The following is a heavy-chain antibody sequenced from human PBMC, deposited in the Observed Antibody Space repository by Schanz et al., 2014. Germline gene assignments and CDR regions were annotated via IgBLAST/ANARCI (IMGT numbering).Heavy chain of an antibody. CDR3: ASVIMVAGNHRDGSDV. V-gene: IGHV3-11*05. D-gene: IGHD6-19*01. Sequence: QVQLVESGGGLVKPGGSLRLSCAASGFTFSDYYMTWMRQAPGKGLEWISYISNSGTYTKYADSVKGRFVISRDNARSSLYLQMSSLRDGDTAVYYCASVIMVAGNHRDGSDVWGQGTTVIVSS. CDR2: ISNSGTYT. J-gene: IGHJ6*02. CDR1: GFTFSDYY.